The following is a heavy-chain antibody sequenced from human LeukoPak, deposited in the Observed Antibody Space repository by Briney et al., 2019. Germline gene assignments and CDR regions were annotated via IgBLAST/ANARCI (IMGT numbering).Heavy chain of an antibody. CDR2: IYHRETT. CDR3: ARGYYYGPDNAGEFDF. J-gene: IGHJ4*02. V-gene: IGHV4-38-2*02. D-gene: IGHD3-10*01. CDR1: GYFISGGYY. Sequence: SETLSLTCTVSGYFISGGYYWDWIRQPPGKGLEWIGNIYHRETTSYNPSLRGRITISVDTSKNQFSLRLTSVTAADTAVYYCARGYYYGPDNAGEFDFWGEGILVTVSS.